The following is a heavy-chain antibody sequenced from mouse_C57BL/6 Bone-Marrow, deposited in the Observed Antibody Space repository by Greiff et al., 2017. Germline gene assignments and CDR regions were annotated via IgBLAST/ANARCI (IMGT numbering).Heavy chain of an antibody. Sequence: QVQLKQPGAELVKPGASVKMSCKASGYTFTSYWITWVKQRPGQGLEWIGDIYPGSGSTNYNEKFKSKATLTVDTSSSTAYMQLSSLTSEDSAVYYCARLGLITTVVYFDYWGQGTTLTVSS. D-gene: IGHD1-1*01. CDR1: GYTFTSYW. J-gene: IGHJ2*01. CDR2: IYPGSGST. CDR3: ARLGLITTVVYFDY. V-gene: IGHV1-55*01.